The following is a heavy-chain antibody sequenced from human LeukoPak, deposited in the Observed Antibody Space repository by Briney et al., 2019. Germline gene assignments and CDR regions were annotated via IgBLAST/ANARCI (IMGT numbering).Heavy chain of an antibody. CDR1: GGSISSYY. V-gene: IGHV4-59*01. Sequence: SETLSLTCTVSGGSISSYYWSWIRQPPGKGLEWSGYIYYSGSTNYNPSLKSRVTISVDTSKNQFSLKLSSVTAADTAVYYCARVATVRGVPYFDYWGQGTLVTVSS. D-gene: IGHD3-10*01. CDR3: ARVATVRGVPYFDY. J-gene: IGHJ4*02. CDR2: IYYSGST.